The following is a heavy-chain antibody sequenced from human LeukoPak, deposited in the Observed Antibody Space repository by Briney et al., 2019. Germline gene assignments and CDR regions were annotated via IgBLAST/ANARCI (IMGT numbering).Heavy chain of an antibody. CDR3: AKDRGMFLVGYLDY. J-gene: IGHJ4*02. D-gene: IGHD2-15*01. V-gene: IGHV3-7*01. Sequence: GGSLRLSCAASGFTFSVSWMSWLRQAPGKGLEFVANIKYDGSEKYYVDSVKGRFTISRDNAKNSLYLQMNSLRAEDTAVYYCAKDRGMFLVGYLDYWGQGTLVTVSS. CDR1: GFTFSVSW. CDR2: IKYDGSEK.